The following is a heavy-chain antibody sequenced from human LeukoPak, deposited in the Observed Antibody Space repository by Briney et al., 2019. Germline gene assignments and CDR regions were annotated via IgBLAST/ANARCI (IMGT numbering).Heavy chain of an antibody. V-gene: IGHV3-48*01. CDR1: GFTFSSYS. CDR3: ARDSLWFGELWGYYFDY. CDR2: ISSSSSTI. Sequence: TGGSLRLSCAASGFTFSSYSMNWVRQAPGKGLEWVSYISSSSSTIYYADSVKGRFTISRDNAKNSLYLQMNSLRAEDTAVYYCARDSLWFGELWGYYFDYWGQGTLVTVSS. J-gene: IGHJ4*02. D-gene: IGHD3-10*01.